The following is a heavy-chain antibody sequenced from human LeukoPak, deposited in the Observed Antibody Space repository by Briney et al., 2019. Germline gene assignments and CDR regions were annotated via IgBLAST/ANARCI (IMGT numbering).Heavy chain of an antibody. Sequence: GGSLRLSCAASGFTFSNYAMHWVRQAPGKGLEWVSTIDGPTFRTHYADSVMGRFTISRDNSKNTLFLQVNSLRAEDTAVYFCTTWLGAHFDFWGQGTLVTVSS. CDR1: GFTFSNYA. D-gene: IGHD6-19*01. CDR3: TTWLGAHFDF. V-gene: IGHV3-23*01. J-gene: IGHJ4*02. CDR2: IDGPTFRT.